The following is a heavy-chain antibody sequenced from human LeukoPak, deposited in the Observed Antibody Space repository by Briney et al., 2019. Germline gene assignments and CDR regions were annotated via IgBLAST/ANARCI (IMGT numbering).Heavy chain of an antibody. D-gene: IGHD1-26*01. CDR2: IYTSGST. V-gene: IGHV4-4*07. CDR3: ARDWGVGAPPYYMDV. Sequence: PSETLSLTCTVSGGSISSYYWSWIRQPAGKGLEWIGRIYTSGSTNYNPSLKSRVTMSVDTSKNQFSLKLSSVTAADTAVYYCARDWGVGAPPYYMDVWGKGTTVTISS. J-gene: IGHJ6*03. CDR1: GGSISSYY.